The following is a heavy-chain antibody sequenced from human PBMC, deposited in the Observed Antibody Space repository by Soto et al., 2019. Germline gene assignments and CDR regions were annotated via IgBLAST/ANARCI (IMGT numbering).Heavy chain of an antibody. CDR1: GFTFSSYA. D-gene: IGHD3-3*01. Sequence: EVQLLESGGGLVQPGGSLRLSCAASGFTFSSYAMSWVRQAPGKGLEWVSVVSGSARSTYYADSVKGRFTISRDNSKNTLYLQMNSLRAEDTAVYYCAKDASSGITSFDSWGRGTVVTVSS. V-gene: IGHV3-23*01. J-gene: IGHJ2*01. CDR2: VSGSARST. CDR3: AKDASSGITSFDS.